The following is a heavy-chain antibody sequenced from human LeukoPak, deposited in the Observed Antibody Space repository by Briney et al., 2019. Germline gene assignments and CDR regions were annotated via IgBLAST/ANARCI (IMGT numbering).Heavy chain of an antibody. J-gene: IGHJ4*02. D-gene: IGHD3-22*01. CDR3: ARQPSYYYDT. V-gene: IGHV4-39*01. CDR2: IYYGGST. Sequence: SETLSLTCTVSGGSISSSTYYWGWIRQPPGKGLEWIGSIYYGGSTYYNPSLESRVTISVDTSKNHFSLKLSSVTAADTAVYYCARQPSYYYDTWGQGTLVTVSS. CDR1: GGSISSSTYY.